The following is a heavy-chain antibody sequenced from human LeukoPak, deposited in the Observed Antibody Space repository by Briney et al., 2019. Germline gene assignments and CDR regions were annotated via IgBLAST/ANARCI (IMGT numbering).Heavy chain of an antibody. CDR3: ARGKWDLESREPFDI. CDR1: GGSISSYY. J-gene: IGHJ3*02. Sequence: SETLSLTCTVSGGSISSYYWSWVRQPPGKGLEWVGYIYYSGSTNYNPSLKSRVTISLDTSKNQFSLKLSSVTAADTAVYYSARGKWDLESREPFDIWGQGTMVTVSS. CDR2: IYYSGST. V-gene: IGHV4-59*01. D-gene: IGHD1-26*01.